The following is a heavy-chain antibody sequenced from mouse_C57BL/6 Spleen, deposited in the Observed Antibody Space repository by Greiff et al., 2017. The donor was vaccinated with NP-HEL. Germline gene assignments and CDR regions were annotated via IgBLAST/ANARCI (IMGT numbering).Heavy chain of an antibody. D-gene: IGHD2-5*01. CDR1: GYTFTSYW. CDR2: IHPNSGST. J-gene: IGHJ3*01. V-gene: IGHV1-64*01. Sequence: QVQLKQPGAELVKPGASVKLSCKASGYTFTSYWMHWVKQRPGQGLEWIGMIHPNSGSTNYNEKFKSKATLTVDKSSSTAYMQLSSLTSEDSAVYYCARKGTYSKGFAYWGQGTLVTVSA. CDR3: ARKGTYSKGFAY.